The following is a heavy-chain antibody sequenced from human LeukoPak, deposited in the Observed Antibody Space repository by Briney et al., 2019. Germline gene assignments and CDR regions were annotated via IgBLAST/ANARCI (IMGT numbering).Heavy chain of an antibody. CDR3: AKDLRSAVSDTFGFDY. CDR1: GFTFSSYG. J-gene: IGHJ4*02. D-gene: IGHD3-10*01. V-gene: IGHV3-30*18. Sequence: GGSLRPSCAASGFTFSSYGMHWVRQAPGKGLEWVALISYGGGNKYYADSVKGRFTISRDNSKNTLYLQMNSLRAEDTAVYYCAKDLRSAVSDTFGFDYWGQGTLVTVSS. CDR2: ISYGGGNK.